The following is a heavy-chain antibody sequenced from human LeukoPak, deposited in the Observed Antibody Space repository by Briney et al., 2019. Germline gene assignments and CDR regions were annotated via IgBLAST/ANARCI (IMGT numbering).Heavy chain of an antibody. J-gene: IGHJ4*02. CDR2: INPNSGGT. CDR3: ARGPRGGSYRLDY. Sequence: ASVKVSCKASGYTCTGYYMHWVRQAPGQGLEWMGWINPNSGGTNYAQKFQGRVTMTRDTSISTAYMELSRLRSEDTAVYYCARGPRGGSYRLDYWGQGTLVTVSS. CDR1: GYTCTGYY. V-gene: IGHV1-2*02. D-gene: IGHD1-26*01.